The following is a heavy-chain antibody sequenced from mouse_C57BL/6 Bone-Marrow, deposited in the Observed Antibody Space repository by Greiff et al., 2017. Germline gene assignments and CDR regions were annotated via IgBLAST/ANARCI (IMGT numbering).Heavy chain of an antibody. D-gene: IGHD1-1*01. CDR2: IHPNSGST. Sequence: QVQLQQSGAELVKPGASVKLSCKASGYTFTSYWMHWVKQRPGQGLEWIGMIHPNSGSTNYNEKFKSKATLTVDKSSSTAYMQLSSLTSEDSAVYYCAADYYGLYYAMDYWGQGTSVTVSS. CDR1: GYTFTSYW. V-gene: IGHV1-64*01. J-gene: IGHJ4*01. CDR3: AADYYGLYYAMDY.